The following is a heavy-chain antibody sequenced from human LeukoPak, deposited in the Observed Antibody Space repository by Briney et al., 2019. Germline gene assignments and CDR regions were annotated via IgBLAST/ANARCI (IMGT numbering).Heavy chain of an antibody. Sequence: WVSGISASGGGTYYADSVKGRFTISRDNSKNTLYLQMNSLRAEDTAVYYCAKLQRIAAAGEDWFDPWGQGTLVTVSS. D-gene: IGHD6-13*01. CDR3: AKLQRIAAAGEDWFDP. CDR2: ISASGGGT. V-gene: IGHV3-23*01. J-gene: IGHJ5*02.